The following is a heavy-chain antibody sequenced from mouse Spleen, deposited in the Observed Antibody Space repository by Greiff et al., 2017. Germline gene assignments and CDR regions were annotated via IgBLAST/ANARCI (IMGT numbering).Heavy chain of an antibody. CDR3: ARRIGDWDWFAY. CDR2: IYPGSGST. D-gene: IGHD4-1*01. V-gene: IGHV1-55*01. Sequence: QVQLQQPGAELVKPGASVKMSCKASGYTFTSYWITWVKQRPGQGLEWIGDIYPGSGSTNYNEKFKSKATLTVDTSSSTAYMQLSSLTSEDSAVYYCARRIGDWDWFAYWGQGTLVTVSA. J-gene: IGHJ3*01. CDR1: GYTFTSYW.